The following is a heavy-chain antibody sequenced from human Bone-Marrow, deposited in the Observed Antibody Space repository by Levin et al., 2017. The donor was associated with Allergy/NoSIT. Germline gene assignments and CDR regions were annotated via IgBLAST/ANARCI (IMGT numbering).Heavy chain of an antibody. D-gene: IGHD1-7*01. CDR1: GYTFSDHR. CDR2: VRNRANSYST. Sequence: PGGSLRLSCVGSGYTFSDHRMDWVRQAPGKGLEWVGRVRNRANSYSTEYAASVRGRFTVSRDDSKNSLYLQMNSLKSEDTAVYFCARDIGNYSWDNWGQGTLVTVSS. J-gene: IGHJ4*02. CDR3: ARDIGNYSWDN. V-gene: IGHV3-72*01.